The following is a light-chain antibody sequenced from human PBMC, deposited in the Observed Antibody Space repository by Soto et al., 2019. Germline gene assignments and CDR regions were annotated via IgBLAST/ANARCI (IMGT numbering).Light chain of an antibody. CDR2: GTS. Sequence: ETVLTQSPGTLSLFPGETATLSCRASQSVFSSYLAWYQQKTGQAPRLLIYGTSTRAPAIPDRFSGSGSETDFTLTIRRLEPEDFAVYYCQQYGSSRTFGQGTKVEI. J-gene: IGKJ1*01. V-gene: IGKV3-20*01. CDR3: QQYGSSRT. CDR1: QSVFSSY.